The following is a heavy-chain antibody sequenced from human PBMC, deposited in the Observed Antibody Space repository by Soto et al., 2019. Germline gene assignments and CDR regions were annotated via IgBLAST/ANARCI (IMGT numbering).Heavy chain of an antibody. D-gene: IGHD1-26*01. V-gene: IGHV3-11*06. Sequence: GGSLRLSCAASGFTFSDYYMSWIRQAPGKGLEWVSYISSSSSYTNYADSVKGRFTISRDNAKNSLYLQMNSLRAEDTAVYYCARVRSSGGPYSGSYPDTYYFDYWGQGTLVTVSS. CDR2: ISSSSSYT. CDR1: GFTFSDYY. J-gene: IGHJ4*02. CDR3: ARVRSSGGPYSGSYPDTYYFDY.